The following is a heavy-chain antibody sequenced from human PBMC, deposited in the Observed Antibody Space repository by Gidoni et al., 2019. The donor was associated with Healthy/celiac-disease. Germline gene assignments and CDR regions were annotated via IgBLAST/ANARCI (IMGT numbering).Heavy chain of an antibody. V-gene: IGHV3-53*01. CDR1: GFPVSSNY. Sequence: EVQLVASGGGLIQPVGSLRLSCAASGFPVSSNYMSWVRQAPGKGLEWVSVIYSGGSTYYADSVKGRFTISRDNSKNTLYLQMNSLRAEDTAVYYCAAAYYDILTGYQGLDYWGQGTLVTVSS. J-gene: IGHJ4*02. CDR3: AAAYYDILTGYQGLDY. CDR2: IYSGGST. D-gene: IGHD3-9*01.